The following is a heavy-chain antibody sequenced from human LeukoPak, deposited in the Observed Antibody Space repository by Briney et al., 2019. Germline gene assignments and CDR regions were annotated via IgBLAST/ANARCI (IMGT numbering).Heavy chain of an antibody. J-gene: IGHJ4*02. D-gene: IGHD4-11*01. V-gene: IGHV3-21*01. Sequence: GGSLRLSCAASGFPFSSFSMNWVRQAPGKGLGWVSSISSSSSYIYYADSLKGRFTISRDNAKNSLYLQMNSLRAEDTAVYYCARGDDYSRYYFDYWGQGTLVTVSS. CDR2: ISSSSSYI. CDR3: ARGDDYSRYYFDY. CDR1: GFPFSSFS.